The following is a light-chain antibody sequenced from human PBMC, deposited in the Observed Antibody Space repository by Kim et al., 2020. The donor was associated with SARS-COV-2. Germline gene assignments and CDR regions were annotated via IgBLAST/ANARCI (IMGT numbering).Light chain of an antibody. Sequence: TVTRTCSSSRRTVTTTDHATWFQQKPGQPPRALIYNQFTKQAGTPARLSGSLLGGKAALTLSGAQLDDEAEYYCLVYFEGTWAFGGGTQLTVL. J-gene: IGLJ3*02. CDR1: RRTVTTTDH. CDR2: NQF. V-gene: IGLV7-43*01. CDR3: LVYFEGTWA.